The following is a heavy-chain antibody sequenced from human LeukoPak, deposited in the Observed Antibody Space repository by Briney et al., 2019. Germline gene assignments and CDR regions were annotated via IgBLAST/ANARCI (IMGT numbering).Heavy chain of an antibody. J-gene: IGHJ3*02. Sequence: GGSRRLSCAASGFTFSSYAMSWVRQAPGKGLEWVSGMSGSGGSTCYADSVKGRFTISRDNSKNTLYLQMNTLRAEDTAVYYCAKDREYSYVYDAFDIWGQGTLVTVSS. CDR3: AKDREYSYVYDAFDI. V-gene: IGHV3-23*01. CDR2: MSGSGGST. D-gene: IGHD3-16*01. CDR1: GFTFSSYA.